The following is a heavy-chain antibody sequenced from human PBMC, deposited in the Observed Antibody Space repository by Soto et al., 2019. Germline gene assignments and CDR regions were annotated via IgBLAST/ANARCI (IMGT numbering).Heavy chain of an antibody. V-gene: IGHV3-74*01. D-gene: IGHD4-4*01. CDR1: GFTFSSYW. CDR3: ASEPLDYSNFDTSS. CDR2: INSDGSST. Sequence: GGSLRLSCAASGFTFSSYWMNWVRQAPGKGLVWVSRINSDGSSTSYADSVKGRFTISRDNAKNTLYLQMNSLRAEDTAVFYRASEPLDYSNFDTSSWGQGPLVTVSS. J-gene: IGHJ5*02.